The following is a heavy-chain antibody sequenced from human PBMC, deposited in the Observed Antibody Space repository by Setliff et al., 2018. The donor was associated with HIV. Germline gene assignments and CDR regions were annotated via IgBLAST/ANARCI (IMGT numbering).Heavy chain of an antibody. CDR2: IYYSGSS. Sequence: KASETLSLTCKVSGDSVNSYNYYWSWIRQHPGKGLEWIGYIYYSGSSYYNPSVRSRVIMSLDTSENHFSLKLSSVTAADTAVYYCVRNSFDYVEEEWGQGTLVTVSS. V-gene: IGHV4-31*03. J-gene: IGHJ4*02. D-gene: IGHD3-9*01. CDR3: VRNSFDYVEEE. CDR1: GDSVNSYNYY.